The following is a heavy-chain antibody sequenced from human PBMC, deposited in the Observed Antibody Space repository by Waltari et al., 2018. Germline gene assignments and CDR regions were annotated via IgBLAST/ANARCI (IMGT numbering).Heavy chain of an antibody. CDR1: GGSISISRFY. CDR2: IYYSGST. D-gene: IGHD1-26*01. V-gene: IGHV4-39*07. CDR3: ARHWESKYYFDY. Sequence: QLQLQESGQGLVKHSETLSLTRPVPGGSISISRFYWPWFRKSPGKGLEWIGSIYYSGSTYYNPSLKSRVTISVDTSKNHLSLKLSSVTAADTAVYYCARHWESKYYFDYWGQGTLVTVSS. J-gene: IGHJ4*02.